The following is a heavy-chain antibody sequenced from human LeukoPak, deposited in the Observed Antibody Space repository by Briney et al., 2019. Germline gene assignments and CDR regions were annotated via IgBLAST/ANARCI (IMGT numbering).Heavy chain of an antibody. CDR2: IKQERGQE. CDR1: GFTFSSYG. V-gene: IGHV3-7*03. CDR3: ASLDTAKQPLANH. D-gene: IGHD5-18*01. Sequence: PGGSLRLSCAASGFTFSSYGMSWVRQAPGKGLEWVANIKQERGQEYYVDSVKGRFTISKDSAKNSLYLQMNSLRVEDTAMYYCASLDTAKQPLANHWGQGTLVTVSS. J-gene: IGHJ5*02.